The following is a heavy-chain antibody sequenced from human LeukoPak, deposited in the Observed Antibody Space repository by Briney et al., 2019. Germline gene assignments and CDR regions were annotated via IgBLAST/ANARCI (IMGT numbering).Heavy chain of an antibody. Sequence: PSETLSLTCNVSGVSINSGSNYWAWIRQPPGKTLEWIGSIYSSGSTYYNPSLKSRVLILIDTSKNHFSLTLSSVTAADTAVYYCARSDGYGLVGIWGRGTMVTVSS. CDR1: GVSINSGSNY. CDR2: IYSSGST. CDR3: ARSDGYGLVGI. D-gene: IGHD3-10*01. J-gene: IGHJ3*02. V-gene: IGHV4-39*07.